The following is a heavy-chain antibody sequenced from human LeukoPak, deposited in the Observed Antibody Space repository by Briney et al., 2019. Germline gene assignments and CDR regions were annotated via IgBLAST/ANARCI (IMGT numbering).Heavy chain of an antibody. CDR1: GYTFTSNG. CDR2: ISAYNGNT. V-gene: IGHV1-18*01. D-gene: IGHD3-22*01. CDR3: ASLINSYDSSVYLVTDACHL. J-gene: IGHJ3*01. Sequence: ASVKVSCKASGYTFTSNGISWVRQPPGQGLEWMGWISAYNGNTNYEQKLQGRVTMTTDTSTSTAYMELRSLRSDDTAVYYCASLINSYDSSVYLVTDACHLWRQRTIVSV.